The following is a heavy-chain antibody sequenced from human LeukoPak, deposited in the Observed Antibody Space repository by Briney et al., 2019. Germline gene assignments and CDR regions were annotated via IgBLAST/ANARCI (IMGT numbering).Heavy chain of an antibody. CDR3: ARAGYSSGWYPTKAFDY. CDR1: GYTFTSYG. J-gene: IGHJ4*02. Sequence: EGSVTVSCKASGYTFTSYGISWVRQAPGQGLEWMGWISAYNGNTNYAQKLQGRVTMTTDTSTSTAYMELRSLRSDDTAVYYCARAGYSSGWYPTKAFDYWGQGTLVTVSS. D-gene: IGHD6-19*01. V-gene: IGHV1-18*04. CDR2: ISAYNGNT.